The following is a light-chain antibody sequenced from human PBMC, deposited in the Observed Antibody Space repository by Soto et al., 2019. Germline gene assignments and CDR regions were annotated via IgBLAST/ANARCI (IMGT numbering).Light chain of an antibody. CDR2: DAS. V-gene: IGKV1-5*01. J-gene: IGKJ2*01. Sequence: DIQMTQSPSTLSASVGDRVTITCRASQSISSWLAWYQQKPGKAPKLLIYDASSLESGVPSRFSGSGSGTEFTLTISSLQPDDFATYYCQLHDDFSHATFGQGTK. CDR1: QSISSW. CDR3: QLHDDFSHAT.